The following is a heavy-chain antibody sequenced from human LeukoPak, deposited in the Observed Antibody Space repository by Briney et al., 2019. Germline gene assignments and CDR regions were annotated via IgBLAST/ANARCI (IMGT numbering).Heavy chain of an antibody. V-gene: IGHV4-59*01. CDR3: ARAPYSSYYYGMDV. CDR2: IYYSGST. J-gene: IGHJ6*02. Sequence: SETLSLTCTVSGGSISSYYWSWIRQPPGKGLEWIGYIYYSGSTNYNPSLKSRVTISVDTSKNQFSLKLSSVTAADTAVYYCARAPYSSYYYGMDVWGQGTTVTVSS. CDR1: GGSISSYY. D-gene: IGHD3-22*01.